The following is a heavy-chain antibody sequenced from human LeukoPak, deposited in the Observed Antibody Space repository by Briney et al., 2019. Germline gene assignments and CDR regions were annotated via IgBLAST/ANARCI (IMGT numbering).Heavy chain of an antibody. CDR3: ARQQSHLTCSDP. D-gene: IGHD1/OR15-1a*01. J-gene: IGHJ5*02. CDR1: GGSISSYY. Sequence: SETLSLTCTVSGGSISSYYWSWIRQPAGKGLEWIGHIFTSGSTNYNPSLKGRVTMSIDTSKNQFSLKLSSVTAADTAVYYCARQQSHLTCSDPWGQGTLVTVSS. CDR2: IFTSGST. V-gene: IGHV4-4*07.